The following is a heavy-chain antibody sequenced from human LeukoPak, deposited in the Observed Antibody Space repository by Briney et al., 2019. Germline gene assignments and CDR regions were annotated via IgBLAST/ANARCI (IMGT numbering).Heavy chain of an antibody. J-gene: IGHJ5*02. CDR1: GFTVSSNY. CDR3: ARDQKAYSSGWYADWFDP. CDR2: IYSGGST. D-gene: IGHD6-19*01. Sequence: GGSLRLSCAASGFTVSSNYMSWVRQAPGKGLEWVSVIYSGGSTYYADSVKGRFTISRDNSKNTLYLQMNSLRAEDTAVYYCARDQKAYSSGWYADWFDPWGQGTLVTVSS. V-gene: IGHV3-66*01.